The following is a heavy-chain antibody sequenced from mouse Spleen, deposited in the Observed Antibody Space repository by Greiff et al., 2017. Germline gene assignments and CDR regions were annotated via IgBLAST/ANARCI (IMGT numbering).Heavy chain of an antibody. CDR1: GFTFSDFY. Sequence: DVKLVESEGGLVQPGTSRTLSCTASGFTFSDFYMAWVRQVPEKGLEWVANINYDGSTSYYLDSLKSRFIISRDNARNILYLQMSSLKSEDTATYSCAVYDGYYVYWGQGATLTVSS. CDR2: INYDGSTS. D-gene: IGHD2-3*01. V-gene: IGHV5-16*01. CDR3: AVYDGYYVY. J-gene: IGHJ2*01.